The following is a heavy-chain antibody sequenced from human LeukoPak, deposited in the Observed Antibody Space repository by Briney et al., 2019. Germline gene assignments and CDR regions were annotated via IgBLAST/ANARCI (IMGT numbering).Heavy chain of an antibody. Sequence: SVKVSCKASGYTFTSYGISWVRQAPGQGLEWMGGIIPIFGTANYAQKFQGRVTITADKSTSTAYMELSSLRSEDTAVYYCARGSPQGWRHFDYWGQGTLVTVSS. J-gene: IGHJ4*02. CDR1: GYTFTSYG. CDR3: ARGSPQGWRHFDY. D-gene: IGHD6-19*01. CDR2: IIPIFGTA. V-gene: IGHV1-69*06.